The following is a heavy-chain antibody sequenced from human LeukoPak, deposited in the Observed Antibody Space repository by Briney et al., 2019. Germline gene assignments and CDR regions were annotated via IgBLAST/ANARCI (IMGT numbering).Heavy chain of an antibody. Sequence: PGGSLSLSCAASGFTFSSYSMNWVRQAPGKGLEWVSSISSSSSYIYYADSVKGRFTISRDNAKNSLYLQMNSLRAEDTAVYYCARAFDGDGYYYYYYMDVWGKGTTVTVSS. CDR2: ISSSSSYI. J-gene: IGHJ6*03. CDR3: ARAFDGDGYYYYYYMDV. V-gene: IGHV3-21*01. D-gene: IGHD5-24*01. CDR1: GFTFSSYS.